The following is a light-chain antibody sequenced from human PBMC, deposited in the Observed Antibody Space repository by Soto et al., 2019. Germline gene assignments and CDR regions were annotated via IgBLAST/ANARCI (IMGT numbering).Light chain of an antibody. J-gene: IGLJ1*01. V-gene: IGLV2-11*01. CDR3: CSYAGSYRYV. CDR2: DVS. Sequence: QSALTQPRSVSGSPGQSVTISCTGTSSDVGGYNYVSWYQQHPGKAPKLMIYDVSKRPSGVPDRFSGSKSGNTASLTISGLQAEDEDDYYCCSYAGSYRYVFGTGTKVTVL. CDR1: SSDVGGYNY.